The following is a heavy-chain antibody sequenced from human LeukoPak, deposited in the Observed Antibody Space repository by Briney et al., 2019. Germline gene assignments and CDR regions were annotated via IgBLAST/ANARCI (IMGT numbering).Heavy chain of an antibody. CDR1: GGSISSYY. CDR3: ARHSIAPHGGSNYEDGAFDI. D-gene: IGHD4-11*01. V-gene: IGHV4-59*08. CDR2: IYYSGST. Sequence: PSETLSLTCTVSGGSISSYYWSWIRQPPGKGLEWIGYIYYSGSTNYNPSLKSRVTISVDTSKNQFSLKLSSVTAADTAVYYCARHSIAPHGGSNYEDGAFDIWGQGTMVTVSS. J-gene: IGHJ3*02.